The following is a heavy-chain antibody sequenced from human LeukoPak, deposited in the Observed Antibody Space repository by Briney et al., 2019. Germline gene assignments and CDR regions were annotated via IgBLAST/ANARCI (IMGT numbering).Heavy chain of an antibody. V-gene: IGHV1-8*01. D-gene: IGHD4-17*01. CDR3: GTVTRRAFDI. CDR2: MNPNSGNT. J-gene: IGHJ3*02. Sequence: ASVKVSCKASGYTFTSYDINWVRQATGQGLEWMGWMNPNSGNTGYAQKFQGRVTMTRDTSISTAYMELSRLRSDDTAVYYCGTVTRRAFDIWGQGTMVTASS. CDR1: GYTFTSYD.